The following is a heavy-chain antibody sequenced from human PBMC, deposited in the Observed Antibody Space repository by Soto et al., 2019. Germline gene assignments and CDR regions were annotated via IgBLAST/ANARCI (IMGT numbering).Heavy chain of an antibody. CDR2: ISGSGGST. D-gene: IGHD6-19*01. Sequence: GGSLRLSCAASGFTFSSYAMSWVRQAPGKGLEWVSAISGSGGSTYYADSVKGRFTISRDNSKNTLYLQMNSLRAEDTAVYYCAKDRELSSGWYTNWFDPWGQGTLVTVSS. V-gene: IGHV3-23*01. CDR1: GFTFSSYA. CDR3: AKDRELSSGWYTNWFDP. J-gene: IGHJ5*02.